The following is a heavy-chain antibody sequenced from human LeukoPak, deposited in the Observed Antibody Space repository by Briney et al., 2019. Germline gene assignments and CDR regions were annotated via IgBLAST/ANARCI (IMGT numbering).Heavy chain of an antibody. CDR3: ARSIRVAGFVSDYFYYGMDV. CDR1: GVSITSFY. Sequence: PSETLSLTCTVSGVSITSFYWSWIRQPPGKGLEWIGYIYFSGSTNYNPSLKSRVTVSLDTTKNQVSLKLSSVSAADTAVYYCARSIRVAGFVSDYFYYGMDVWGQGTTVTVSS. CDR2: IYFSGST. V-gene: IGHV4-59*08. J-gene: IGHJ6*02. D-gene: IGHD6-19*01.